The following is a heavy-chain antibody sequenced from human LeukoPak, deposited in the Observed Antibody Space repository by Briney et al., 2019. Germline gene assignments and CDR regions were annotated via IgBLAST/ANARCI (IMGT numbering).Heavy chain of an antibody. D-gene: IGHD3-9*01. Sequence: GGSLRLSCAASGFTFSNYAMSWVRQAPGKGLEWVSGITGRGESTHYADSTKGRFTISRDNVKNTVYLQMNSLRAEDTAVYYCAKDRSSYLTGDAFDIWGQGTMVTVSS. CDR2: ITGRGEST. CDR1: GFTFSNYA. CDR3: AKDRSSYLTGDAFDI. J-gene: IGHJ3*02. V-gene: IGHV3-23*01.